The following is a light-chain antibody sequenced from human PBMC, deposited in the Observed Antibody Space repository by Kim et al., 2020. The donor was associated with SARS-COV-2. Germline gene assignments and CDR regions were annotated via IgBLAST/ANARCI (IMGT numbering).Light chain of an antibody. Sequence: GQSLTISCTGTSSDVGGYNYVSWYQQHPGKAPKLMIYDVSNRPSGVSNRFSGSKSGNTASLTISGLQAEDEADYYCSSYTSSSTLVFGGGTKVTVL. J-gene: IGLJ2*01. CDR2: DVS. V-gene: IGLV2-14*03. CDR3: SSYTSSSTLV. CDR1: SSDVGGYNY.